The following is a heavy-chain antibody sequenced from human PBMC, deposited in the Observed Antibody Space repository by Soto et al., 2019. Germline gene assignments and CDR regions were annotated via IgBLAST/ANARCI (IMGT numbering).Heavy chain of an antibody. D-gene: IGHD6-6*01. CDR3: ARHRRGSIAARYYYYGMDV. CDR2: IDPSDSYT. V-gene: IGHV5-10-1*01. J-gene: IGHJ6*02. CDR1: GYSFTSYW. Sequence: GESLKISCKGSGYSFTSYWISWVRQMPGKGVEWMGRIDPSDSYTNYSPSFQGHVTISADKSISTAYMQWSSLKASDTAMYYCARHRRGSIAARYYYYGMDVWGQGTTVTVSS.